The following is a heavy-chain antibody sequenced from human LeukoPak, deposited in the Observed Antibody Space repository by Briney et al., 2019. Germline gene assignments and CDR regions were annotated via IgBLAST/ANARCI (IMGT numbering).Heavy chain of an antibody. J-gene: IGHJ4*02. D-gene: IGHD3-22*01. V-gene: IGHV4-34*01. CDR1: GGSFSGYY. CDR2: INHSGST. Sequence: SETLSLTCGVYGGSFSGYYWSWIRQPPGKGLEWIWEINHSGSTNYNPSLKSRVTISVDTSKNQFSLKLSSVTAADTAVYYCARGNYYDSSGYYGYWGQGTLVTVSS. CDR3: ARGNYYDSSGYYGY.